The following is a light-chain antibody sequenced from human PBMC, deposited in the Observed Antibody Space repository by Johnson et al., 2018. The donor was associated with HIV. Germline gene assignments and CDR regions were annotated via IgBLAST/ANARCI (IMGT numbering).Light chain of an antibody. V-gene: IGLV1-51*02. CDR2: ENK. Sequence: QFVLTQPPSVSAAPGQMVSISCSGSSSNIGKNYVSWYQQFPGTAPKLLIHENKKRPSGIPDRFSGSKSGTSATLGITGLQTGDEADYYCGTWDSSLSANVFGTGTKVTVL. CDR1: SSNIGKNY. J-gene: IGLJ1*01. CDR3: GTWDSSLSANV.